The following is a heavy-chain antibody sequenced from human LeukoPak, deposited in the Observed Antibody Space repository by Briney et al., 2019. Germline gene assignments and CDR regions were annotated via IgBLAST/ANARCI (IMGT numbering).Heavy chain of an antibody. J-gene: IGHJ4*02. Sequence: SETLSLTCTVSGGSISSGGYYWSWIRQHPGKGLEWIGYFYYSGSTYYNPSLKSRVTISVDTSKNQFSLKLSSVTAADTAVYYCARDHDSYGFFDYWGQGTLVTVSS. D-gene: IGHD5-18*01. CDR3: ARDHDSYGFFDY. V-gene: IGHV4-31*03. CDR2: FYYSGST. CDR1: GGSISSGGYY.